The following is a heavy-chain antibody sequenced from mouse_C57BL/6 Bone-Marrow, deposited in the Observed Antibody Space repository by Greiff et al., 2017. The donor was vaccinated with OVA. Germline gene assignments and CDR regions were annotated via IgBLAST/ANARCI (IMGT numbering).Heavy chain of an antibody. V-gene: IGHV3-8*01. Sequence: EVQRVESGPGLAKHSQTLSLTCSVTGYSITSDYWNWIRKFPGNKLEYMGYISYSGSTYYNPSLKSRISITRDTSKNQYYLQLNSVTTEDTATYYCVGSSYEGDYFDYWGQGTTLTVSS. D-gene: IGHD1-1*01. CDR3: VGSSYEGDYFDY. CDR2: ISYSGST. J-gene: IGHJ2*01. CDR1: GYSITSDY.